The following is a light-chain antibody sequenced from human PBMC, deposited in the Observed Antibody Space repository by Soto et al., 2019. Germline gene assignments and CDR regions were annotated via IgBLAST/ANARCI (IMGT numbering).Light chain of an antibody. CDR3: QQYYSFPLT. J-gene: IGKJ4*01. CDR1: QTISSW. Sequence: DIQMTQSPSTLSGSVGDRVTITCRASQTISSWLAWYQQKPGKAPELLIYAASTLQSGVPSRFSGSGSGTDFTLTISCLQSEDFATYYCQQYYSFPLTFGGVTKVDNK. CDR2: AAS. V-gene: IGKV1-5*01.